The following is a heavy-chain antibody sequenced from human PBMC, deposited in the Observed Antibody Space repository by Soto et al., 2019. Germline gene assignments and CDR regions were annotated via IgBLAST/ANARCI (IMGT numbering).Heavy chain of an antibody. Sequence: ASVKVACKASGYTFTSYGISWVRKAPGQGLEWMGWISAYNGNTNYAQKLQGRVTMTTDTSTSTAYLELRSLRSDDTAVYYWAIFYVFSDFWSGFYPGLRAFDIWGQGTMVTVSS. CDR2: ISAYNGNT. CDR3: AIFYVFSDFWSGFYPGLRAFDI. CDR1: GYTFTSYG. D-gene: IGHD3-3*01. V-gene: IGHV1-18*01. J-gene: IGHJ3*02.